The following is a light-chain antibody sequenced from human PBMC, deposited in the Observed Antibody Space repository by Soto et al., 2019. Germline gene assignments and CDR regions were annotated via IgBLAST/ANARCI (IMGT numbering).Light chain of an antibody. Sequence: EIVMTQSPATLSVSPGEIATLSFSASQSVNRYLAWYQQKPGQAPRLLIYAASTRATGIPDRFSGSGSGTDFTLSISRLEPEDFAVYYCQLYGTSPKPFGQGTKVDI. V-gene: IGKV3-20*01. J-gene: IGKJ1*01. CDR1: QSVNRY. CDR3: QLYGTSPKP. CDR2: AAS.